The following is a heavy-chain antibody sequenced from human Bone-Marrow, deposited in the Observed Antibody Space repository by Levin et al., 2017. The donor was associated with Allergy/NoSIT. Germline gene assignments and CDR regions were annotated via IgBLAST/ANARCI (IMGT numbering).Heavy chain of an antibody. CDR2: ISGSGTTV. Sequence: GGSLRLSCAASGFTFSDYYMTWIRQAPGKGLEWVSYISGSGTTVYHADSVKGRFTISRDNAKNSLYLQMNSLRVDDTAVYSCARGLNYYNSSGYPPQDFWGQGTTVTVSS. CDR3: ARGLNYYNSSGYPPQDF. J-gene: IGHJ6*02. D-gene: IGHD3-22*01. CDR1: GFTFSDYY. V-gene: IGHV3-11*01.